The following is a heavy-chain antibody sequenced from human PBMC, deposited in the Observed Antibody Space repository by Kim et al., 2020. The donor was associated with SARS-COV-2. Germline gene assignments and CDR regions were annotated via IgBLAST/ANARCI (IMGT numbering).Heavy chain of an antibody. CDR3: AREKVERRYNWNRQLDSHMDV. D-gene: IGHD1-20*01. J-gene: IGHJ6*02. CDR2: IWYDGSNK. Sequence: GGSLRLSCAASGFTFSSYGMHWVRQAPGKGLEWVAVIWYDGSNKYYADSVKGRFTISRDNSKNTLYLQMNSLRAEDTAVYYCAREKVERRYNWNRQLDSHMDVWGQGTTVTVSS. V-gene: IGHV3-33*01. CDR1: GFTFSSYG.